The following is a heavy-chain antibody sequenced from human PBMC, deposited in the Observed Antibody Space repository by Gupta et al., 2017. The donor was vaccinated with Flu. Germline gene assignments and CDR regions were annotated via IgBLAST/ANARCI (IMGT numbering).Heavy chain of an antibody. J-gene: IGHJ4*02. CDR2: IMGSGGST. CDR3: AKEGRLIATVSTLIDY. Sequence: PGKGLEWGSAIMGSGGSTYYADSVKGRFTISRDNSKNTLYLQMNSLRAEDTAVYYCAKEGRLIATVSTLIDYWGQGTLVTGSS. D-gene: IGHD3-16*01. V-gene: IGHV3-23*01.